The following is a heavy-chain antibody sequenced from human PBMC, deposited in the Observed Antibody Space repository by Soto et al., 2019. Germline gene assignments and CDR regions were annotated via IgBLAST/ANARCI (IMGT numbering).Heavy chain of an antibody. J-gene: IGHJ4*02. CDR1: GVSISDYC. Sequence: GSLSLTCTVSGVSISDYCLSWIRQPPGKGLEWVGYIYYTRRTNYTPSPTRRVTMSVDTSKNHSTLILSSVIAADTGNYFCPSSVYDFCSRYYRGYWGQETLVTVS. CDR2: IYYTRRT. V-gene: IGHV4-59*01. D-gene: IGHD3-3*01. CDR3: PSSVYDFCSRYYRGY.